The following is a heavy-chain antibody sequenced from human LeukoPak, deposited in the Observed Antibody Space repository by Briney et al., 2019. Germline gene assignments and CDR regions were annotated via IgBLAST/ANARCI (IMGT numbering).Heavy chain of an antibody. D-gene: IGHD3-16*02. Sequence: GGSLRLSCAASGFTFSSYAMSWVRQAPGKGLEWVSAISRSGGSTYYADSVKGRFTISRDHSKNTLYLQMNSPRAEDTAVYYCAKDTFIMITFGGVIVEPRDDYWGQGTLVTVSS. J-gene: IGHJ4*02. CDR3: AKDTFIMITFGGVIVEPRDDY. CDR1: GFTFSSYA. V-gene: IGHV3-23*01. CDR2: ISRSGGST.